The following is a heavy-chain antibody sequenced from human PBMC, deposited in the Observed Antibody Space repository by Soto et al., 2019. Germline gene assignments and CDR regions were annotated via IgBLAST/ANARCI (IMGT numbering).Heavy chain of an antibody. J-gene: IGHJ4*02. CDR1: GDSLSSSYW. Sequence: PSETLSLTCDVSGDSLSSSYWWTWVRQPPGKGLEWIGEIYHTGRANYNPSLKSRVTISVDESKNQFSLRLSSVSVADTAMYNCARRYGQHLINCGQGAMVTVYS. CDR2: IYHTGRA. D-gene: IGHD6-13*01. CDR3: ARRYGQHLIN. V-gene: IGHV4-4*02.